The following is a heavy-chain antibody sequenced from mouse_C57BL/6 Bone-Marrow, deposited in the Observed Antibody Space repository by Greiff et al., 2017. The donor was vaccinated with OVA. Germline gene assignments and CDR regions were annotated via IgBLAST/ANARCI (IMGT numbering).Heavy chain of an antibody. J-gene: IGHJ4*01. D-gene: IGHD1-1*01. CDR3: TRRVTTVDAMDY. Sequence: QVQLQQSGAELVRPGASVTLSCKASGYTFTDYEMHWVKQTPVHGLEWIGAIDPETGGTAYNQKFKGKAILTADKSSSTAYMELRSLTSEDSAVDYCTRRVTTVDAMDYWGQGTSVTVSS. CDR1: GYTFTDYE. CDR2: IDPETGGT. V-gene: IGHV1-15*01.